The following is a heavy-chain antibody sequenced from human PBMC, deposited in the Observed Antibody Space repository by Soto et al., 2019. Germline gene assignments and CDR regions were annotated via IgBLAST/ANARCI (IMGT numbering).Heavy chain of an antibody. J-gene: IGHJ1*01. D-gene: IGHD5-12*01. CDR3: ARDYSGYDFLH. CDR1: GGSISSSGHF. V-gene: IGHV4-31*03. Sequence: PSETLSLTCTVSGGSISSSGHFWNWIRQHPGKGLEWIGYISYSGNTYYNPSLKSRVTISVDTSKNQFSLKMSSVTSADTAVYYCARDYSGYDFLHWGQGTLVTVSS. CDR2: ISYSGNT.